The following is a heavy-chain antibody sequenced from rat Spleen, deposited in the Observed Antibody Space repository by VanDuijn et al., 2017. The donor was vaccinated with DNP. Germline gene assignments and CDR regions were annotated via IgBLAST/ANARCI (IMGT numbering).Heavy chain of an antibody. CDR2: ISTNGGGT. Sequence: EVQLVESGGGLVQPGRSLKLSCAASGFTFSDFPMAWVRQTPTKGLEWFATISTNGGGTYYRDTVKGRVSITRDNSKETLYLQWDSLTSEDTATYYCVRPLGYSGYGLAYWGQGTLVTVSS. D-gene: IGHD1-2*01. CDR1: GFTFSDFP. V-gene: IGHV5S23*01. CDR3: VRPLGYSGYGLAY. J-gene: IGHJ3*01.